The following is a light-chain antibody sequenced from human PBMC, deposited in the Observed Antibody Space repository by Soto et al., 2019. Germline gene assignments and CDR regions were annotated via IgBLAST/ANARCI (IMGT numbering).Light chain of an antibody. Sequence: QSVLTQPPSASGTPGQRVTISCSGRSSNIGSNTVNWYQQLPGTAPKLLIYSNNQRPSGVPDRFSGSKSGTSASLAISGLQSEDEADYYCAAWDDSLNGVVFGGGTQRTV. CDR2: SNN. J-gene: IGLJ2*01. CDR1: SSNIGSNT. V-gene: IGLV1-44*01. CDR3: AAWDDSLNGVV.